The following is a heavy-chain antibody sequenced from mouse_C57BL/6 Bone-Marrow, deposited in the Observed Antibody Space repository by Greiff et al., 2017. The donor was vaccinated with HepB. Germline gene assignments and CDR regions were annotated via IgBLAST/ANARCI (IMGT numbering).Heavy chain of an antibody. CDR3: TRGYYGSPWYCDV. D-gene: IGHD1-1*01. CDR2: ISSGGYYI. V-gene: IGHV5-9-1*02. CDR1: GFTFSSYA. Sequence: EVKVVESGEGLVKPGGSLKLSCAASGFTFSSYAMSWVRQTPEKRLEWVAYISSGGYYIYYADTVKGRFTISRDNARNTLYLQMSSLKSEDTAMYYCTRGYYGSPWYCDVWGTGTTVTVSS. J-gene: IGHJ1*03.